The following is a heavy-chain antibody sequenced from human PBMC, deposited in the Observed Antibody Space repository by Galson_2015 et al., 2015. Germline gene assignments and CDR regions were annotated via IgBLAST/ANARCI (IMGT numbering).Heavy chain of an antibody. Sequence: SLRLSCAASGFTFSSYAMTWARQPPGKGREGASPISGSGGSTYYADSVKGRFTISRDNSKNTLYLQMNSLRAEDTAVYYCAKDLEDWNYGWGQGTLVTVSS. V-gene: IGHV3-23*01. J-gene: IGHJ4*02. CDR1: GFTFSSYA. CDR2: ISGSGGST. CDR3: AKDLEDWNYG. D-gene: IGHD1-7*01.